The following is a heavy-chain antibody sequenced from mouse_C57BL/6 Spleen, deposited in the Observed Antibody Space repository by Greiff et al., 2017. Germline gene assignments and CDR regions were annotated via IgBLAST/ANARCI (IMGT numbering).Heavy chain of an antibody. J-gene: IGHJ1*03. V-gene: IGHV1-15*01. Sequence: QVQLKESGAELVRPGASVTLSCKASGYTFTDYEMHWVKQTPVHGLEWIGAIDPETGGTAYNQKFKGKAILTADKSSSTAYMELRSLTSEDSAVYYCTRALLRGWYCDVWGTGTTVTVSS. D-gene: IGHD1-2*01. CDR2: IDPETGGT. CDR3: TRALLRGWYCDV. CDR1: GYTFTDYE.